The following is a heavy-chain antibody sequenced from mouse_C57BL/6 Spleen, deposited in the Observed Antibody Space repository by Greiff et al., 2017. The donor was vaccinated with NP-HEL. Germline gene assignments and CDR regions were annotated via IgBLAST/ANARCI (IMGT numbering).Heavy chain of an antibody. J-gene: IGHJ2*01. CDR3: ARSYSNHKGYYFDY. V-gene: IGHV1-82*01. Sequence: VQLQQSGPELVKPGASVKISCKASGYAFSSSWMNWVKQRPGKGLEWIGRIYPGDGDTNYNGKFKGKATLTADKSSSTAYMQLSSLTSEDSAVYFCARSYSNHKGYYFDYWGQGTTLTVSS. CDR2: IYPGDGDT. D-gene: IGHD2-5*01. CDR1: GYAFSSSW.